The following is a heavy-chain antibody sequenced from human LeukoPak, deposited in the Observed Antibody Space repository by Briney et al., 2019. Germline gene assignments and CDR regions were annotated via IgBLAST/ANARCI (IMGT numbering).Heavy chain of an antibody. D-gene: IGHD5-24*01. V-gene: IGHV5-51*01. J-gene: IGHJ4*02. CDR2: IYPGDSDT. CDR3: ARHEGRWLQLLALDFDY. CDR1: GYSFTSYW. Sequence: RGESLKISCKGSGYSFTSYWIGWVRQMPGKGLEWMGIIYPGDSDTRYSPSFQGQVTISADKSISTAYLQWSSLKASDTAMYYCARHEGRWLQLLALDFDYWGQGTLVTVSS.